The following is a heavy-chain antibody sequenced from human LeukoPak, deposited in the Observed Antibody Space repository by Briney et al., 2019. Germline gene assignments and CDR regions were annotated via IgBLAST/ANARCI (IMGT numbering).Heavy chain of an antibody. CDR2: IYYSGST. Sequence: PSETLSLTCAVSGGSISSYYWSWIRQPPGKGLEWIGYIYYSGSTNYNPSLKSRVTISVGTSKNQFSLKLSSVTAADTAVYYCARGLARDYSSTSCYTHYYYGMDVWGQGTTVTVSS. CDR3: ARGLARDYSSTSCYTHYYYGMDV. CDR1: GGSISSYY. D-gene: IGHD2-2*02. J-gene: IGHJ6*02. V-gene: IGHV4-59*01.